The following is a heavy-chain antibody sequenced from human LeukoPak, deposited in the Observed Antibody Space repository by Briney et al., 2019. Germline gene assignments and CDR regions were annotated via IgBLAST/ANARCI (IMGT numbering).Heavy chain of an antibody. V-gene: IGHV3-20*04. D-gene: IGHD3-10*01. CDR2: INWNGGST. CDR1: GFTFDDYD. CDR3: ARMGLWFGEFLSYFDY. J-gene: IGHJ4*02. Sequence: GGSLRLSCAASGFTFDDYDMSWVRQAPGKGLEWVSGINWNGGSTGYADSVKVRFTISRDNAKNSLYLQMNSLRAEDTALYYCARMGLWFGEFLSYFDYWGQGTLVTVSS.